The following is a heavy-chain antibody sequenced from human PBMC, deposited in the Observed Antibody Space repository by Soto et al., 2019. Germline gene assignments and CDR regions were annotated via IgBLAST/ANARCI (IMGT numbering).Heavy chain of an antibody. CDR1: GGSISSSSYY. CDR3: ATLWFGEGNY. V-gene: IGHV4-39*01. D-gene: IGHD3-10*01. J-gene: IGHJ4*02. CDR2: IYYSGST. Sequence: QLQLQESGPGLVKPSETLSLTCTVSGGSISSSSYYWGWIRQPPGKGLEWIGSIYYSGSTYYNPSLXSXAXIXXDTSKNPFSLKLSSVTAADTAVYYCATLWFGEGNYWGQGTLVTVSS.